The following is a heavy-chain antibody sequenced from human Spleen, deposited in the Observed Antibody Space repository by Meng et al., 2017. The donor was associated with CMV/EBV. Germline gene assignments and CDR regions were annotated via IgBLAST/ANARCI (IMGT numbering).Heavy chain of an antibody. V-gene: IGHV3-7*01. D-gene: IGHD3-10*01. Sequence: GESLKISCAASGFTFSSYAMHWVRQAPGKGLEWLANIKQDGSEMYYVDSVKGRFTISRDNTNRSLYLQMNSLGGDDTAVYYCAREGRDLDYWGQGTLVTVSS. J-gene: IGHJ4*02. CDR2: IKQDGSEM. CDR1: GFTFSSYA. CDR3: AREGRDLDY.